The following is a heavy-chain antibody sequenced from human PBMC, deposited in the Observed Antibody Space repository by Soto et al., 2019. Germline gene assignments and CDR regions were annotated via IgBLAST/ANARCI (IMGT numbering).Heavy chain of an antibody. CDR1: GYTSTSYG. CDR3: ARVPLDVDIVATTVDY. V-gene: IGHV1-18*01. Sequence: ASVKVSCKASGYTSTSYGISWVRQAPGQGLEWMGWISAYNGNTNYAQKLQGRVTMTTDTSTSTAYMELRSLRSDDTAVYYCARVPLDVDIVATTVDYWGQGTLVTVSS. CDR2: ISAYNGNT. D-gene: IGHD5-12*01. J-gene: IGHJ4*02.